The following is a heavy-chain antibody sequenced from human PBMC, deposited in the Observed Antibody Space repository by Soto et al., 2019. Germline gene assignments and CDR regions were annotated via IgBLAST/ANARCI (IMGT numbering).Heavy chain of an antibody. CDR2: ISAYNGNT. Sequence: ASVKVSCKASGYTFTSYGISWVRQAPGQGLDWMGWISAYNGNTNYAQKLQGRVTMTTDTSTSTAYMELRSLRSDDTAVYYCARGNVKLRFLEWSLDAFDIWGQGTMVTVSS. V-gene: IGHV1-18*01. D-gene: IGHD3-3*01. CDR3: ARGNVKLRFLEWSLDAFDI. J-gene: IGHJ3*02. CDR1: GYTFTSYG.